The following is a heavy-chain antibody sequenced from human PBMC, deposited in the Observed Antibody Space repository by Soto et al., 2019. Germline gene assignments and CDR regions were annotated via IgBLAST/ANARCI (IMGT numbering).Heavy chain of an antibody. J-gene: IGHJ4*02. CDR2: IYFDGITT. Sequence: VGSLRLSCTASGFTFNTHWMHWVRQAPGRGLVWVSRIYFDGITTNYADSVKGRLTVSRDNAKNTVYLHVNTLRDEDTAVYYCARGGAMGVDYWGQGTLVTVSS. CDR3: ARGGAMGVDY. CDR1: GFTFNTHW. D-gene: IGHD1-26*01. V-gene: IGHV3-74*01.